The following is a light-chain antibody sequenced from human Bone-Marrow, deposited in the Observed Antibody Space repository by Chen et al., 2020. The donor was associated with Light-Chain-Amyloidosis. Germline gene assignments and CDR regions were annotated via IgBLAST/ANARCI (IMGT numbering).Light chain of an antibody. Sequence: QSVLTQPPSASAAPGRKFTISCSGSSSNIGNNYVYWYQQLPGTAPKLLIYDNNKRPSGVPDRFSGSKSGTSATLGITGLQTGDEADYYCGTWDSSLSAVVFGGGTKLTVL. V-gene: IGLV1-51*01. CDR2: DNN. CDR3: GTWDSSLSAVV. CDR1: SSNIGNNY. J-gene: IGLJ2*01.